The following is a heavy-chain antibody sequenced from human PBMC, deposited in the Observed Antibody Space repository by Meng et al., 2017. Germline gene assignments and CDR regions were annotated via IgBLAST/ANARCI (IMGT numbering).Heavy chain of an antibody. J-gene: IGHJ4*02. Sequence: QSTLQAYGPPLVKPTQTLALTCSFSRFSLSTSGVGVGWIRQPPGKALEWLALIYWDDDQRYSPSLKSRLTITKDTSKNQVVLTMTNMDPVDTATYYCAHRRDYYGSGNHFDYWGQGTLVTVSS. CDR1: RFSLSTSGVG. CDR3: AHRRDYYGSGNHFDY. D-gene: IGHD3-10*01. CDR2: IYWDDDQ. V-gene: IGHV2-5*02.